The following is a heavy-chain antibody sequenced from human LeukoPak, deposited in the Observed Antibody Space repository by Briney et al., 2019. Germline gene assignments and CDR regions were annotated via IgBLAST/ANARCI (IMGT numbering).Heavy chain of an antibody. J-gene: IGHJ6*02. V-gene: IGHV1-2*04. CDR3: ARERIRYYYYGMDV. Sequence: ASVKVSCKASGYTFTGYYMHWVRQAPGQGLEWMGWINPNSGGTNYAQKFQGWVTMTRDTSISTAYMELSRLRSDDTAVYYCARERIRYYYYGMDVWGQGTTVTVSS. CDR1: GYTFTGYY. CDR2: INPNSGGT. D-gene: IGHD2/OR15-2a*01.